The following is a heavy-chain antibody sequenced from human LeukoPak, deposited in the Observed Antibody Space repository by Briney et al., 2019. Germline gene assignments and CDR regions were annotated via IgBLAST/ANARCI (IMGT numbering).Heavy chain of an antibody. CDR1: EFTFSSYG. Sequence: GGSLRLSCAASEFTFSSYGMHWVRQAPGKGLEWVAVISYDGSNKYYADSVKGRFTISRDNSKNTLYLQMNSLRAEDTAVYYCAKGPQTGYSNWGQGTMVTVSS. J-gene: IGHJ3*01. V-gene: IGHV3-30*18. CDR2: ISYDGSNK. D-gene: IGHD6-13*01. CDR3: AKGPQTGYSN.